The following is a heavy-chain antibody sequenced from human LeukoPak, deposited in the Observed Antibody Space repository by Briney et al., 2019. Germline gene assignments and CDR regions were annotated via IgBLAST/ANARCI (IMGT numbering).Heavy chain of an antibody. D-gene: IGHD3-9*01. CDR3: ARGQFDDC. V-gene: IGHV3-48*02. Sequence: PGGSLRLSCAAAGFTFSSYSMNRVRQAPGRGLEWVSYISSSGDTKYYADSLKGRFTISRDNAKNSLYLQMYSLRDEDTAVYYCARGQFDDCWGQGTLVTVSS. CDR1: GFTFSSYS. J-gene: IGHJ4*02. CDR2: ISSSGDTK.